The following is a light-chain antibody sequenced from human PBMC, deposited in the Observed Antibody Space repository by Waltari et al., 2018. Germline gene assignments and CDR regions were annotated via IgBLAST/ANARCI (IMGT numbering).Light chain of an antibody. J-gene: IGKJ1*01. V-gene: IGKV1-39*01. CDR1: QSIDNY. CDR2: AAS. Sequence: DIQMTQSPSSLSASVVDRVTITCRASQSIDNYLHWYQQKPGRAPKLLIYAASSLQSGVTSRISGSRSGTDFTLTISSLQPEDFATYYCQQSYNTPRTFGQGTKVEIK. CDR3: QQSYNTPRT.